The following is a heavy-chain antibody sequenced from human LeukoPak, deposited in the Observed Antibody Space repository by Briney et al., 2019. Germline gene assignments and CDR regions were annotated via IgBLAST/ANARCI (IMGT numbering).Heavy chain of an antibody. CDR3: AREPSGDCSSTSCYADY. V-gene: IGHV1-2*02. CDR1: GYTFTDYF. CDR2: VNPKSGGT. J-gene: IGHJ4*02. Sequence: ASVKVSCKASGYTFTDYFMHWVRQAPGQGLEWMGFVNPKSGGTHYTQKFQGRVTMTRDTSITTAYMELSDLTSDDTAVYYCAREPSGDCSSTSCYADYWGQGTLVTVSS. D-gene: IGHD2-2*01.